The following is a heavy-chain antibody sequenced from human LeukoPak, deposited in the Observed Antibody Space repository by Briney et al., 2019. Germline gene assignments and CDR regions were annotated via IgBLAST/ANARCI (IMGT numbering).Heavy chain of an antibody. CDR3: ARMDGYNDFDY. CDR2: IYYSGST. V-gene: IGHV4-39*01. D-gene: IGHD5-24*01. J-gene: IGHJ4*02. Sequence: KASETLSLTCTVSGGSISSSRYYWGWIRQPPGKGLEWIGSIYYSGSTYYNPSLKSRVTISVDTSKNQFSLKLSSVTAADTAVYYCARMDGYNDFDYWGQGTLVTVSS. CDR1: GGSISSSRYY.